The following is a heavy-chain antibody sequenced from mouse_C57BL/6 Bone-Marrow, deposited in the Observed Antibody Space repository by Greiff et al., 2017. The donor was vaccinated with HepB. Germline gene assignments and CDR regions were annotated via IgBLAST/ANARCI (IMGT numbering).Heavy chain of an antibody. CDR3: TRDRFDYYFDY. V-gene: IGHV5-6*01. D-gene: IGHD2-14*01. CDR1: GFTFSTSG. Sequence: EVKLMESGGDLVKVGGSLELSCAASGFTFSTSGMSWVRQTPDKRLEWVATINTGGTYTYYADSVKGRFTISKDSAKNTLFLLMSSLKSEDSAIYYCTRDRFDYYFDYWGQGTTLTVSS. CDR2: INTGGTYT. J-gene: IGHJ2*01.